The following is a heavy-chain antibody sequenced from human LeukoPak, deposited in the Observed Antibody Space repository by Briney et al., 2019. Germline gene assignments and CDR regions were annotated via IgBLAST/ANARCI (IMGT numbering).Heavy chain of an antibody. CDR3: ARGRSSGSGTYYTVDFDS. CDR1: GGSISSYY. CDR2: IYYSGST. D-gene: IGHD3-10*01. J-gene: IGHJ4*02. Sequence: KPSETLSLTCTVSGGSISSYYWSWIRQPPGKGLEWIGYIYYSGSTNYNPSLKSRVTISVDTSKNQFSLKLSSVTAADTAVYYCARGRSSGSGTYYTVDFDSWGQGTLVTVSS. V-gene: IGHV4-59*01.